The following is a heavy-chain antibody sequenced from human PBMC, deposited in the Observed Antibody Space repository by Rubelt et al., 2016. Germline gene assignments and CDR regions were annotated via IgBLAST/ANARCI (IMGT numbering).Heavy chain of an antibody. V-gene: IGHV3-64*04. Sequence: QVQLVESGGGLGQPGGSLRLSCSASGFTFSSYAMHWVRQAPGKGLEYVSAISSNGGSTYYADSVKGRFTIISGCRHPKDNSPVVLACLITGYHPTSVTVTWY. D-gene: IGHD1-20*01. CDR3: VTVTWY. CDR1: GFTFSSYA. J-gene: IGHJ2*01. CDR2: ISSNGGST.